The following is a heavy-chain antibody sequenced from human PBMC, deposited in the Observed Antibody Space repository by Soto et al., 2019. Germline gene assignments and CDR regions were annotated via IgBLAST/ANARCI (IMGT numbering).Heavy chain of an antibody. Sequence: SGPTLVNPTQTLTLTCTFSGFSLSTRAVGLGWIRQPPGKALEWLALIYWNDDQRYSPSLKNRLTITKDTSKNHVVLTMTNMDPADTATYYCAHRQDLGAFDIWGQGTMVTVSS. J-gene: IGHJ3*02. CDR1: GFSLSTRAVG. V-gene: IGHV2-5*01. D-gene: IGHD7-27*01. CDR2: IYWNDDQ. CDR3: AHRQDLGAFDI.